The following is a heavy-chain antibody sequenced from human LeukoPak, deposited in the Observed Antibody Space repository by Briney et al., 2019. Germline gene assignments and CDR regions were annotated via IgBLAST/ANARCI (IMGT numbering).Heavy chain of an antibody. CDR3: ARGRSITLLRGVAMSDGFDI. CDR2: TDTSGRYV. D-gene: IGHD3-10*01. Sequence: GGSLRLSCAASGFTFSNYGMNWVRQAPGKGLECVSFTDTSGRYVYYGDSVKGRFTISRDNDKNLLLLQMNGLRAEDTALYYCARGRSITLLRGVAMSDGFDIWGQGAMVAVSS. CDR1: GFTFSNYG. V-gene: IGHV3-21*06. J-gene: IGHJ3*02.